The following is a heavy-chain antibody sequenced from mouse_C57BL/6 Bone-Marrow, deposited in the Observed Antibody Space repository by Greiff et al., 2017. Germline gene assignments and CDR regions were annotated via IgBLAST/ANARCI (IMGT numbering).Heavy chain of an antibody. CDR3: ARRHYDGSSYGYWYFDV. V-gene: IGHV1-80*01. Sequence: VKLQESGAELVKPGASVKISCKASGYAFSSYWMNWVKQRPGKGLEWIGQIYPGDGDTNYNGKFKGKATLTADKSSSTAYMQLSSLTSEDSAVYFCARRHYDGSSYGYWYFDVWGTGTTVTVSS. CDR1: GYAFSSYW. J-gene: IGHJ1*03. D-gene: IGHD1-1*01. CDR2: IYPGDGDT.